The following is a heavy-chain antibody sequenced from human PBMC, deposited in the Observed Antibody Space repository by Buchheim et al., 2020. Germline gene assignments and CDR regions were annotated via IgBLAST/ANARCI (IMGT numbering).Heavy chain of an antibody. J-gene: IGHJ5*02. Sequence: QVQLQESGPGLVKPSQTLSLTCTVSGGSISSGGYYWSWIRQHPGKGLEWIGYIYYSGSTYYNPSLKSRVTISVEPSQNQFSLKLSSVTAADTAVYYCANYDFWSGYYGGWFDPWGQGTL. CDR3: ANYDFWSGYYGGWFDP. CDR2: IYYSGST. V-gene: IGHV4-31*03. D-gene: IGHD3-3*01. CDR1: GGSISSGGYY.